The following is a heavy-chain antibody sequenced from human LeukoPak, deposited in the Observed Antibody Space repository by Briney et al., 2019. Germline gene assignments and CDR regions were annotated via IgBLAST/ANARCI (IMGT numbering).Heavy chain of an antibody. D-gene: IGHD1-26*01. V-gene: IGHV4-61*02. Sequence: SETLSLTCTVSGGSISSGSYYWSWIRQPAGKGLEWIGRIYTSGSTNYNPSLKSRVTISVDTSKNQFSLKLSSVTAADTAVYYCARDGASWDYYYYYMDVWGKGTTVTVSS. CDR2: IYTSGST. J-gene: IGHJ6*03. CDR3: ARDGASWDYYYYYMDV. CDR1: GGSISSGSYY.